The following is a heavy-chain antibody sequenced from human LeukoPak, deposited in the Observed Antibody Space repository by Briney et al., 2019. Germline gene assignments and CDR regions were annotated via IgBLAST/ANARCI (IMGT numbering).Heavy chain of an antibody. Sequence: SETLSLTCTVSGGSTSSDYWSWIRQSPGKGLERVGYVYNSGDTGKNPSLKSRVTILLDTSKNQCSLKLTSVSAADTAVYYCARLKLGAYFDLWGRGTLVTVSS. CDR1: GGSTSSDY. CDR3: ARLKLGAYFDL. D-gene: IGHD3-16*01. CDR2: VYNSGDT. V-gene: IGHV4-59*08. J-gene: IGHJ2*01.